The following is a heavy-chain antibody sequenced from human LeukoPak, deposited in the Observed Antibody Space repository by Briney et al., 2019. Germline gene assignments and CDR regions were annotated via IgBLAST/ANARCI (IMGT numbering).Heavy chain of an antibody. CDR2: ISSSSSYI. V-gene: IGHV3-21*01. CDR1: GFTFSSYS. Sequence: GGSLRLSCAASGFTFSSYSMNWVRQAPGKGLEWVSSISSSSSYIYYADSVKGRFTISRDNAKNSLYLQMNSLRAEDTAVYYCARSLGYSGYDPNFYYYGMDVWSQGTTVTVSS. J-gene: IGHJ6*02. CDR3: ARSLGYSGYDPNFYYYGMDV. D-gene: IGHD5-12*01.